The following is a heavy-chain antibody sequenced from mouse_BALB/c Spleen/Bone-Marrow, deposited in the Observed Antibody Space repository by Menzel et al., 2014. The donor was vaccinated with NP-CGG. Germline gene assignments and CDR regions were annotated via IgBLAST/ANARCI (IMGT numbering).Heavy chain of an antibody. D-gene: IGHD1-1*01. Sequence: QVQLQQSGAELGMPGASVKMSCKASGYTFSDNWIYWVKQRPGQGLEWIGAIDTSDSYTNYNQKFMGKASLTVDASSSTAYMQVTSLTSDYSAVYYCARGGHYFSLDYWGQATSVTVSS. CDR3: ARGGHYFSLDY. J-gene: IGHJ4*01. CDR2: IDTSDSYT. CDR1: GYTFSDNW. V-gene: IGHV1-69*01.